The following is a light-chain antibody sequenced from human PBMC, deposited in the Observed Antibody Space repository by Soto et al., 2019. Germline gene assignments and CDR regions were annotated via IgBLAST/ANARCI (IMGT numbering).Light chain of an antibody. CDR2: KAS. Sequence: DIQMTQSPSILSASVGDRVTITCRASQSIDSWLAWYQQKPGKAPNLLIYKASSLESGVPSRFSGSGSGTEFTLTISSLQPDDFATYYCQQYHTLRTFGQGTKVDIK. J-gene: IGKJ1*01. CDR1: QSIDSW. CDR3: QQYHTLRT. V-gene: IGKV1-5*03.